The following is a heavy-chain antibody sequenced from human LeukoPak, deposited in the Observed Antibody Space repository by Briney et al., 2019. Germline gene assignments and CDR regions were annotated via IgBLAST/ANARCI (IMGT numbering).Heavy chain of an antibody. CDR2: IYYSGST. J-gene: IGHJ4*02. CDR1: GGSISSGGYY. D-gene: IGHD5-18*01. Sequence: SETLSLTCTVSGGSISSGGYYWSWIRQHPGKGLEWIGYIYYSGSTYYNPSLKSRVTISVDTSKNQFSLKLSSVTAADAAVYYCATADTAMVSSLGYWGQGTLVTVSS. V-gene: IGHV4-31*03. CDR3: ATADTAMVSSLGY.